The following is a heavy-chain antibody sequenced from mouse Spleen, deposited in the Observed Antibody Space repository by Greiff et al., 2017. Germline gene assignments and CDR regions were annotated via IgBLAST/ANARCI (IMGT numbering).Heavy chain of an antibody. Sequence: EVQRVESGGGLVKPGGSLKLSCAASGFTFSSYAMSWVRQTPEKRLEWVATISSGGSYTYYPDSVKGRFTISRDNAKNTLYLQMSSLRSEDTAMYYCARLNSNFDYWGQGTTLTVSS. CDR2: ISSGGSYT. CDR1: GFTFSSYA. CDR3: ARLNSNFDY. D-gene: IGHD2-5*01. J-gene: IGHJ2*01. V-gene: IGHV5-9-3*01.